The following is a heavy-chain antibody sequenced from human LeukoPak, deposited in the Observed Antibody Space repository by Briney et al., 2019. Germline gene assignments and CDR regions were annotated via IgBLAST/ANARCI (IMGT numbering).Heavy chain of an antibody. J-gene: IGHJ6*03. Sequence: ASVKVSCKASGYTFTSYAMHWVRQAPGQRLEWMGWINAGNGNTKYSQEFQGRVTIARDTSASTAYMELSSLRSEDMAVYYCARGGGRKFFGGGAYYYYMDVWGKGTTVAVSS. CDR1: GYTFTSYA. CDR3: ARGGGRKFFGGGAYYYYMDV. CDR2: INAGNGNT. D-gene: IGHD3-16*01. V-gene: IGHV1-3*03.